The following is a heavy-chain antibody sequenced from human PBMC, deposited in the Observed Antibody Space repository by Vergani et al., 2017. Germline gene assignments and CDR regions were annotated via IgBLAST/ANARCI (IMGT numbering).Heavy chain of an antibody. CDR3: AREEVVATSDGMDV. J-gene: IGHJ6*02. CDR1: GFTFNSFG. CDR2: IWYDGSNK. Sequence: VQLVESGGGLVQPGRSLRLSCAASGFTFNSFGMHWVRQAPGKGLEWVAVIWYDGSNKYYADSVKGRFTISRDNSKNTLYLQMNSLRADDTAVYYCAREEVVATSDGMDVWGQGTTVTVSS. V-gene: IGHV3-33*01. D-gene: IGHD5-12*01.